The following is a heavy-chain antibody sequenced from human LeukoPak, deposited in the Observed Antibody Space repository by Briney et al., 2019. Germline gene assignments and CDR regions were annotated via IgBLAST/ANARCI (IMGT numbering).Heavy chain of an antibody. CDR3: ASSPGWYRRVFDC. D-gene: IGHD6-19*01. CDR1: GGSISTSSYY. Sequence: SETLSLTCTVSGGSISTSSYYWGWIRQPPGKGLEWIGSIYYSGSPYYNPSLKSRVTISVDTSKKQFSLKLSSVTAADTAVYYCASSPGWYRRVFDCWGQGTLVTVSS. CDR2: IYYSGSP. V-gene: IGHV4-39*01. J-gene: IGHJ4*02.